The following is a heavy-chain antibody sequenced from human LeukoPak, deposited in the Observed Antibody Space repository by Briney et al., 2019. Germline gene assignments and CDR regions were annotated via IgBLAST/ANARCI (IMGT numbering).Heavy chain of an antibody. V-gene: IGHV3-73*01. D-gene: IGHD5-18*01. CDR1: GFTFSGSA. CDR2: IRSKANSYAT. CDR3: TRHAGSYGLTHFDY. Sequence: PGGSLRLSCAASGFTFSGSAMHWVRQASGKGLEWVGRIRSKANSYATAYAASVKGRFTMSRDDSKNTAYLQMNSLKTEDTAVYYCTRHAGSYGLTHFDYWGQGTLVTVSS. J-gene: IGHJ4*02.